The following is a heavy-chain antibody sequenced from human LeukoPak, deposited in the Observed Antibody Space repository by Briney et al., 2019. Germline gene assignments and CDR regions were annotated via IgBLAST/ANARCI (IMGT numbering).Heavy chain of an antibody. D-gene: IGHD2-21*02. Sequence: ESGPTLVQPPQTLTLTCTFSGFSLSTSGVAVGWIRQPPGKALEWLALIYWDDDKRYSPSLRSRLTITKDTSKNQVVLIMTNMDPVDTATYYCAHRPVLVTTGGAFDIWGQGTMVTVSS. CDR2: IYWDDDK. J-gene: IGHJ3*02. CDR1: GFSLSTSGVA. CDR3: AHRPVLVTTGGAFDI. V-gene: IGHV2-5*02.